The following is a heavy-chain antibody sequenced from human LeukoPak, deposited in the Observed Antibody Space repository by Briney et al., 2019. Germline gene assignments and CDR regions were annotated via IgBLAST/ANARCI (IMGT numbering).Heavy chain of an antibody. CDR2: INPNSGGT. D-gene: IGHD3-3*01. CDR1: GYTFTGYY. Sequence: ASVKVSCKASGYTFTGYYMHWVRQAPGQGLEWMGWINPNSGGTNYAQKFQGRVTMTRDTSISTAYMELSRPRSDDTAVYYCASQSRIITIFGVVMTAHAFDIWGQGTMVTVSS. CDR3: ASQSRIITIFGVVMTAHAFDI. J-gene: IGHJ3*02. V-gene: IGHV1-2*02.